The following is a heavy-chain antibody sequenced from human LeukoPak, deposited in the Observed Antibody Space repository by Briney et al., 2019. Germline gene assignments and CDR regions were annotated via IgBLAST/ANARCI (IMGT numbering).Heavy chain of an antibody. CDR1: GYTFTSYG. CDR2: ISVYNGIT. Sequence: ASVKVSCKASGYTFTSYGINWVRQAPGQGVEWMGWISVYNGITNYAQILQGRVTMTVDRSTSTAYMELRSLRSDDTAVYYCARGPPVFTVSRGDYWGQGTLVTVSS. V-gene: IGHV1-18*01. J-gene: IGHJ4*02. D-gene: IGHD4-17*01. CDR3: ARGPPVFTVSRGDY.